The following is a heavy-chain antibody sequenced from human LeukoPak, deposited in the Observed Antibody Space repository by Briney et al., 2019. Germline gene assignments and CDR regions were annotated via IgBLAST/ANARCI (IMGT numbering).Heavy chain of an antibody. V-gene: IGHV1-3*01. D-gene: IGHD3-10*01. CDR1: GYTFTSYA. CDR3: ARDHYSSGSYYGDAFDI. Sequence: AASVKVSCKASGYTFTSYAMHWVRQAPGQRLEWMGWINAGNGNTKYSQKFQGRVTITRDTSASTAYMELSSLRSEDTAVYYCARDHYSSGSYYGDAFDIWGQGTMVTVSS. CDR2: INAGNGNT. J-gene: IGHJ3*02.